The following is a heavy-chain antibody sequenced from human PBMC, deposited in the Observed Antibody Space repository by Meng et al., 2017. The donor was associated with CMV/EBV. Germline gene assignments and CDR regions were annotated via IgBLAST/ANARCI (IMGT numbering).Heavy chain of an antibody. CDR2: IKSKTDGGTT. V-gene: IGHV3-15*01. CDR3: TTYTYYDFWCGEYNWFDP. D-gene: IGHD3-3*01. CDR1: GFTFSNAR. Sequence: GESLKISCAASGFTFSNARMSWVRQAPGKGLEWVGRIKSKTDGGTTDYSAPVKGRFTISRDDSKNTLYLKMNSLKTEDTAGYYCTTYTYYDFWCGEYNWFDPWGQGTLVTVSS. J-gene: IGHJ5*02.